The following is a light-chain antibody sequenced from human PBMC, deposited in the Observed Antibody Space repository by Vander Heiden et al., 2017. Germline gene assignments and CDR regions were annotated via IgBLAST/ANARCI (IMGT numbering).Light chain of an antibody. CDR2: DAS. J-gene: IGKJ4*01. V-gene: IGKV1-33*01. CDR3: QQFGGLPLS. Sequence: QMTQSPCALYAYGGDRVTITCQASHDISKFLHWYQQKSGKGPKLLIYDASHLQPGVPPRFSGSGSGTHFTLTIRNLQPEDMATYYCQQFGGLPLSFGGGTKVEI. CDR1: HDISKF.